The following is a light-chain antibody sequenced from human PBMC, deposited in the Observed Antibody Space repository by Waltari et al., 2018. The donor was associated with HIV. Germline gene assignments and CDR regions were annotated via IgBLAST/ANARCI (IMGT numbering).Light chain of an antibody. CDR1: SSNIGGNF. J-gene: IGLJ1*01. V-gene: IGLV1-47*01. CDR3: AAWDDSLSGLYV. Sequence: QSVLTQPPSASGTPGQRVTISCSGSSSNIGGNFVYWYQQLPGTAPKLLIYRDNQRPSAVPDRFSGSKSGTSASLAINGLRSEDEADYYCAAWDDSLSGLYVFGTGTKVTVL. CDR2: RDN.